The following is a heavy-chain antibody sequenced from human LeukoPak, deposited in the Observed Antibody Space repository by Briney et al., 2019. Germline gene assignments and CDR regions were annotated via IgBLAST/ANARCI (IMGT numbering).Heavy chain of an antibody. CDR1: GGSISSYY. CDR2: IYYSGST. Sequence: SETLPLTCTVSGGSISSYYWSWIRQPPGKGLEWIGYIYYSGSTNYNPSLKSRVTISVDTSKNQFSLKLSSVTAADTAVYYCARHTYYYYGMDVWGQGTTVTVSS. J-gene: IGHJ6*02. V-gene: IGHV4-59*08. CDR3: ARHTYYYYGMDV.